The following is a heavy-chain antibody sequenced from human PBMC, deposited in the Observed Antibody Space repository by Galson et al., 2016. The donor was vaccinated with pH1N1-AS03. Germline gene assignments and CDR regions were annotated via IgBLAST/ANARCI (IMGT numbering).Heavy chain of an antibody. CDR2: IYWDDTK. V-gene: IGHV2-5*02. J-gene: IGHJ4*02. D-gene: IGHD6-19*01. Sequence: PALVKPTQTLTLTCTFSGFSLTTSAVGVVWIRQPPGKALEWLALIYWDDTKLYSPSLKSRLTITKDTSKNQVVLTMTNLDPVDTATYYCAHTSGWLPDKWGQGALVTVSS. CDR1: GFSLTTSAVG. CDR3: AHTSGWLPDK.